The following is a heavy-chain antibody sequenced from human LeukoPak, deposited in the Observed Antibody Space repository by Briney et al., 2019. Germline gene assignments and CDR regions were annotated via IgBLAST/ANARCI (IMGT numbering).Heavy chain of an antibody. D-gene: IGHD1-26*01. CDR1: GFAFSSYW. CDR2: IKQDGGEK. J-gene: IGHJ4*02. Sequence: GGSLRLSCVASGFAFSSYWMSWVRQAPGKGLEWVANIKQDGGEKYHVDSVKGRFTISRDNAKNSLFLQMNSLRVEDTAVYYCARLGGSHYTYWGQGTLVTVSS. CDR3: ARLGGSHYTY. V-gene: IGHV3-7*01.